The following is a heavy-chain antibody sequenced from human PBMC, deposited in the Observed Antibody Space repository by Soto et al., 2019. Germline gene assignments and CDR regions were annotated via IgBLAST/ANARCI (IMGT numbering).Heavy chain of an antibody. V-gene: IGHV3-30*04. CDR1: GFIFISYA. Sequence: GGSLRLSCAASGFIFISYAMHWVRQSPGKGLEWVAAISYDGSNKYYADSVKGRFTISRDNSKNTLDLQMNTLGTEDTALYYCARDPPQYKSSWYYFDYWGQGTLVTVSS. J-gene: IGHJ4*02. CDR3: ARDPPQYKSSWYYFDY. D-gene: IGHD6-13*01. CDR2: ISYDGSNK.